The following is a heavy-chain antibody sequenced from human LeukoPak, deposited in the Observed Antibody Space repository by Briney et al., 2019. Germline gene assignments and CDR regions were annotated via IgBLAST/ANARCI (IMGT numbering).Heavy chain of an antibody. V-gene: IGHV4-28*05. CDR2: IYYSGSI. CDR3: ARVSDYSSTWYGDWFDP. CDR1: GYSISSSNW. D-gene: IGHD6-13*01. J-gene: IGHJ5*02. Sequence: SDTLSLTCAVSGYSISSSNWWGWIRQPPGKGLEWIGYIYYSGSIYYNPSLKSRVTMSVDTSKNQFSLKLSSVTAADTAVYYCARVSDYSSTWYGDWFDPWGQGTLVTVSS.